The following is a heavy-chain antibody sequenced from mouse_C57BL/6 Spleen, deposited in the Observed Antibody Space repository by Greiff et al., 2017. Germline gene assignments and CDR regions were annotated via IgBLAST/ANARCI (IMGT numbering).Heavy chain of an antibody. V-gene: IGHV1-85*01. CDR1: GYTFTSYD. CDR2: IYPRAGST. CDR3: ARSLGLDY. D-gene: IGHD4-1*01. J-gene: IGHJ2*01. Sequence: VQLQQSGPELVKPGASVTLSCKASGYTFTSYDINWVKQRPGQGLEWIGWIYPRAGSTKYNEKFKGKATLTVDTSSSTAYMELHSLTSADSAVYFCARSLGLDYWGQGTTLTVSS.